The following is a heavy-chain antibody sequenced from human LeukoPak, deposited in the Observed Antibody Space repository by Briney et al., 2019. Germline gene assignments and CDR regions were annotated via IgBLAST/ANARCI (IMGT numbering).Heavy chain of an antibody. CDR1: GGSISSYY. CDR3: ARGSVYFDS. J-gene: IGHJ4*02. Sequence: KPSETLSLTCTVSGGSISSYYVSWIRQPPGKGLEWTGYISYTGSTDYNPSLKSRVTISVDMSKNQFSLKVSSVTAADTAVYYCARGSVYFDSWGQGTLVTVSS. V-gene: IGHV4-59*01. CDR2: ISYTGST.